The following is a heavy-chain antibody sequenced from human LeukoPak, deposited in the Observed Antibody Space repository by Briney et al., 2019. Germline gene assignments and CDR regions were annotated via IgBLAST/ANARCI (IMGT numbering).Heavy chain of an antibody. J-gene: IGHJ4*02. Sequence: ETLSLTCAVYGGSFSGYYWSWIRQPPGKGLEWIGYIYYSGSTNYNPSLKSRVTISVDTSKNQFSLKLSSVTAADTAVYYCARAYDILTGYYYFDSWGQGTLVTVSS. CDR2: IYYSGST. V-gene: IGHV4-59*01. CDR3: ARAYDILTGYYYFDS. CDR1: GGSFSGYY. D-gene: IGHD3-9*01.